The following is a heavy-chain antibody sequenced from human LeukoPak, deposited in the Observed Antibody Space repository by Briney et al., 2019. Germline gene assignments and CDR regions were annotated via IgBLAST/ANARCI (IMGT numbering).Heavy chain of an antibody. D-gene: IGHD6-13*01. V-gene: IGHV3-21*04. CDR3: ARIAAAGLYFDY. CDR2: ISSSSIYI. CDR1: GFTLSSYS. Sequence: GGSLRLSCAASGFTLSSYSMNWVRQAPGKGLEWVSSISSSSIYIYYADSVKGRFTISRDNAKNSLYLQMNGLRAEDTAVYYCARIAAAGLYFDYWGQGTLVTVSS. J-gene: IGHJ4*02.